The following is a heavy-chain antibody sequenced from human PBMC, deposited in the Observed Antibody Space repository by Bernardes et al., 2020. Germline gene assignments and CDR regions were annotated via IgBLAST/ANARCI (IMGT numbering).Heavy chain of an antibody. V-gene: IGHV4-39*01. Sequence: SETLSLTCTVSGGSISSSSYYWGWIRQPPGKGLEWIGSIYYSGSTYYNPSHKSRVTISVDTSKNHFSLKLSSVTAADTAVYYCERRWAIGYWFDPWGHGTLATVSP. CDR2: IYYSGST. D-gene: IGHD2-2*02. J-gene: IGHJ5*02. CDR1: GGSISSSSYY. CDR3: ERRWAIGYWFDP.